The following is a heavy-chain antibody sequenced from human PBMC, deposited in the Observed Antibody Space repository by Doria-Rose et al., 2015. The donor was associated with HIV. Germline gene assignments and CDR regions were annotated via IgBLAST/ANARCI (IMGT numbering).Heavy chain of an antibody. D-gene: IGHD6-13*01. J-gene: IGHJ4*02. V-gene: IGHV2-26*01. CDR2: IFSDDER. Sequence: QITLKESGPVLVKPTETLTLTCTVSGVSLSSPGMGVSWIRQPPGKALEWLANIFSDDERSYQTSLKSRLTISRCTSKRQVVLTMTDMGPVDTATYYCARIKSSRWYHKYYFDFWGQGTLVIVSA. CDR3: ARIKSSRWYHKYYFDF. CDR1: GVSLSSPGMG.